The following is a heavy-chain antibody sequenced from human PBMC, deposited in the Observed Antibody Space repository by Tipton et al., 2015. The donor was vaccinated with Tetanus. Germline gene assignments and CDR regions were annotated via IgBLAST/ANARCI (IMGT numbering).Heavy chain of an antibody. V-gene: IGHV4-59*01. Sequence: GLVKPSETLSLTCTVSGGSMSNNYWSWIRQPPGKGLEWIAYIFHSGSTNYSPSLKSRVAISMDTSKNQISLKLTSVTAADTAVYYCARAANRSRRRGYDIWGQGKMVIVSS. CDR3: ARAANRSRRRGYDI. CDR2: IFHSGST. J-gene: IGHJ3*02. CDR1: GGSMSNNY. D-gene: IGHD2-15*01.